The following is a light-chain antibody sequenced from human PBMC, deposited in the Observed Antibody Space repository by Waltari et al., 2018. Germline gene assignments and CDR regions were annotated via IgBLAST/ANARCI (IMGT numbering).Light chain of an antibody. Sequence: QSVLTQPPSASGTPGQRVTVSCSGRTSNVGSKPVSWFHRLPGAAPRLLICGEQRRPSGVPGRFPGSKAGTSASLAISGLQSEDEADYYCASWDDSLSAWVFGGGTKLTVL. J-gene: IGLJ3*02. CDR3: ASWDDSLSAWV. CDR2: GEQ. CDR1: TSNVGSKP. V-gene: IGLV1-44*01.